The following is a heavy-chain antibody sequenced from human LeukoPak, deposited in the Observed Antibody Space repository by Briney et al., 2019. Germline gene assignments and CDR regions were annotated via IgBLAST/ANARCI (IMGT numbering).Heavy chain of an antibody. Sequence: GGSLRLSCAASGFAFSSYAMSWVRQTPGKGLEWVPVTRGSDASTHYLDSVKGRFTISRDTSKNTLYLQMNSLRAEDTAVYYCATPAAYFYDGGGYLSHWGQGTLVTVSS. D-gene: IGHD3-22*01. V-gene: IGHV3-23*01. CDR3: ATPAAYFYDGGGYLSH. CDR2: TRGSDAST. CDR1: GFAFSSYA. J-gene: IGHJ4*02.